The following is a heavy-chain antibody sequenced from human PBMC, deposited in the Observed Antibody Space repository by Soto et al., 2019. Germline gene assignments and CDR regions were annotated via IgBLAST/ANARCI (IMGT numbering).Heavy chain of an antibody. D-gene: IGHD2-21*02. CDR3: ARDLGGDGDS. CDR1: GFTLSNHA. V-gene: IGHV3-30*04. Sequence: QVQLVESGGGVVQPGRSLRLSCVVSGFTLSNHAIHWVRQTPGKGLEWVAVIPYDGSDKYYADSVKGRFTISRDSSKNTVYLQMISLRPEDTAVYYCARDLGGDGDSWGQGTLVIVSS. J-gene: IGHJ4*02. CDR2: IPYDGSDK.